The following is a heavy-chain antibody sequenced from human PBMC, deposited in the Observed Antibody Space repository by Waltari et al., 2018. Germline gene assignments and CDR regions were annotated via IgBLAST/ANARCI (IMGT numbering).Heavy chain of an antibody. CDR1: GFSPDYW. J-gene: IGHJ4*02. V-gene: IGHV3-74*03. Sequence: EVQLVESGAGLVQPGGSLRLSCPASGFSPDYWLDGVRQAPGKGLVWVSRMKTDGTSITYADSVKGRFTISRDSAKNTYYLQMNGLRAEDTAVYYCTTNPGYWGQGTLVTVSS. CDR2: MKTDGTSI. CDR3: TTNPGY.